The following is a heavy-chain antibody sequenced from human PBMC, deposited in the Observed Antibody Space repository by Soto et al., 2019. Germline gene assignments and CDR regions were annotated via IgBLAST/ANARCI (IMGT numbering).Heavy chain of an antibody. J-gene: IGHJ6*03. Sequence: GGSLRLSCAASGFTFSSYSMQWVRQAPGKGLEWVSYISGSSSTIYYADSVKGRFTVSRDDAKNSLYLQMNSLRAEDTAVYYCARDYVDYYYYMDVWGKGTTVTVSS. CDR1: GFTFSSYS. V-gene: IGHV3-48*01. D-gene: IGHD3-16*01. CDR3: ARDYVDYYYYMDV. CDR2: ISGSSSTI.